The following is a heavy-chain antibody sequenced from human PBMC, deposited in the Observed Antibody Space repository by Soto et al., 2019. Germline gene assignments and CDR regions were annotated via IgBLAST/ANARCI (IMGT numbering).Heavy chain of an antibody. D-gene: IGHD2-15*01. CDR2: TRNKANTYTT. J-gene: IGHJ6*02. V-gene: IGHV3-72*01. CDR1: GFTFSDHY. Sequence: GGSLRLSCAASGFTFSDHYMDWVRQAPGKGLEWVGRTRNKANTYTTEYAASVKGRFAISRDDSKNSLYLQMNSLKTEDTAVYYCARGGYCGSASCHSDYYGMDVWGQGTTVTVSS. CDR3: ARGGYCGSASCHSDYYGMDV.